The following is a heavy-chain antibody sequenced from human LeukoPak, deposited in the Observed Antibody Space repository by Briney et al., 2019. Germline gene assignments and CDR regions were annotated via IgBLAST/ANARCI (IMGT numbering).Heavy chain of an antibody. D-gene: IGHD2-15*01. CDR3: ARDRGCSGGSCYPIKHNWFDP. Sequence: SVKVSCKASGGTFSSYAISWVRQAPGQGLEWMGRIIPIFGTANYAQKFQGRVTITTDESTSTAYMELSSLRSEDTAVYYCARDRGCSGGSCYPIKHNWFDPWGQGTLVTVSS. CDR2: IIPIFGTA. V-gene: IGHV1-69*05. CDR1: GGTFSSYA. J-gene: IGHJ5*02.